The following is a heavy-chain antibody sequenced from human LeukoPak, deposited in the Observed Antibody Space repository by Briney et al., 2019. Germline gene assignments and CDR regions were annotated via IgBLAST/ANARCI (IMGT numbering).Heavy chain of an antibody. V-gene: IGHV3-7*01. CDR3: ARDIVVVPAAIDAFDI. CDR1: GFTFSSYW. D-gene: IGHD2-2*01. J-gene: IGHJ3*02. CDR2: IKQDGSEE. Sequence: GGSLRLSCAASGFTFSSYWMSWVRQAPGKGLEWVANIKQDGSEEYYVDSVKGRFTISRDNAKNSLYLQMNSLRAEDTAVYYCARDIVVVPAAIDAFDIWGQGTMVTVSS.